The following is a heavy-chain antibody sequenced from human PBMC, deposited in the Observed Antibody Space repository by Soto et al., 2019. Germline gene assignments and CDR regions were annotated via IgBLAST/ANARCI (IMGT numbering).Heavy chain of an antibody. Sequence: EVQLLESGGGLVQPGGSLRLSCAAPGFTFNNYAMSWVRQAPGKGLEWVSGISGSGASTYYADSVKGRFTISRDNYKNTLYLQMNILRAEDTAVYYCAKGTAAAKDRLFDYWGQGTLVTVSS. V-gene: IGHV3-23*01. CDR1: GFTFNNYA. D-gene: IGHD6-25*01. CDR3: AKGTAAAKDRLFDY. CDR2: ISGSGAST. J-gene: IGHJ4*02.